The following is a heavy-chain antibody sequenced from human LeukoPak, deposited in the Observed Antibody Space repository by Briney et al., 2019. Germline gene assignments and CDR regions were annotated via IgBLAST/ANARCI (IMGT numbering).Heavy chain of an antibody. D-gene: IGHD3/OR15-3a*01. CDR3: ARGPRWPGYYHSYYYYMDV. Sequence: KPSETLSLTCAVYGGSFSVYYWSWIRQPPGKGLEWIGEINHSGSTNYNPSLKSRVTISVDTSKNQFSLKLSSVTAADTAVYYCARGPRWPGYYHSYYYYMDVWGKGTTVTVSS. J-gene: IGHJ6*03. V-gene: IGHV4-34*01. CDR2: INHSGST. CDR1: GGSFSVYY.